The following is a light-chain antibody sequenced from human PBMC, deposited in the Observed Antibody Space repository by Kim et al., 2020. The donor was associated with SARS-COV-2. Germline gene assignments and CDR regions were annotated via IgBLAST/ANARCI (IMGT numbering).Light chain of an antibody. V-gene: IGLV3-1*01. CDR3: QAWDSTTVV. CDR1: KLGDKY. Sequence: VSPGQTATITCSGDKLGDKYSYWYKQKPGQSPVLVIYQVTKRPSGIPERFSGSSSGNTATLTISGTQAMDEADYYCQAWDSTTVVFGGGTQLTVL. J-gene: IGLJ2*01. CDR2: QVT.